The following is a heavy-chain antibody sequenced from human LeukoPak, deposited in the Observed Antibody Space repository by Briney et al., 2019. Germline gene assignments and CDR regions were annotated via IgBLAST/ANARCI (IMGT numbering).Heavy chain of an antibody. J-gene: IGHJ1*01. CDR2: IIPIFGTA. Sequence: ASVKVSCKASGGTFSSYAISWVRQAPGQGLEWMGGIIPIFGTANYAQKFQGRVTITTDESTSTAYMELSSLRSDDTAVYYCARGGWERGYFQHWGQGTLVTVSS. CDR3: ARGGWERGYFQH. CDR1: GGTFSSYA. D-gene: IGHD1-26*01. V-gene: IGHV1-69*05.